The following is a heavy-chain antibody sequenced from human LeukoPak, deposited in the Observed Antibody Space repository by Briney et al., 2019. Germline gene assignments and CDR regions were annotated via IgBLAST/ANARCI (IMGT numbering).Heavy chain of an antibody. D-gene: IGHD3-3*01. J-gene: IGHJ4*02. CDR3: ARARYDFWSGYHDSLFDY. CDR2: ISYDGNNK. V-gene: IGHV3-30*04. Sequence: GGSLRLPCAASGFTFSSYAMYWVRQAPGKGLEWVAVISYDGNNKYYADSVKGRFTISRDNSKNTLYVQMNSLRAEDTAVFYCARARYDFWSGYHDSLFDYWGQGTLVTVSS. CDR1: GFTFSSYA.